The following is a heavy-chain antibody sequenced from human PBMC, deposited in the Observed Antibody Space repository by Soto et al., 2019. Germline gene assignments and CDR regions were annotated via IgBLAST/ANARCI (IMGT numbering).Heavy chain of an antibody. Sequence: SVKVSCKASGGTFSSYAISWVRQAPGQGLEWMGGIIPIFGTANYAQKFQGRVTITADESTSTAYMELSSLRSEETALYYCGTTVDSSSTRCYGFLAGMDVWGQGTTVSVSS. CDR3: GTTVDSSSTRCYGFLAGMDV. D-gene: IGHD2-2*01. CDR1: GGTFSSYA. J-gene: IGHJ6*02. V-gene: IGHV1-69*13. CDR2: IIPIFGTA.